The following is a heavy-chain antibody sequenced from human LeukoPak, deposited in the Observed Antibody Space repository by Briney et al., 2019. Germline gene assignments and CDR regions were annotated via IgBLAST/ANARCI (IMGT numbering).Heavy chain of an antibody. CDR2: ISGGGGST. Sequence: PGGSLRLSCAASGFTFSTYAMSWVRQAPGKGLEWVSAISGGGGSTYYADSVKGRFTISRDNSKNTLYLQMNSLRAEDTTVYYCAKGGYYGSGTYYNYYFDYWGQGTLVTVSS. V-gene: IGHV3-23*01. D-gene: IGHD3-10*01. CDR1: GFTFSTYA. J-gene: IGHJ4*02. CDR3: AKGGYYGSGTYYNYYFDY.